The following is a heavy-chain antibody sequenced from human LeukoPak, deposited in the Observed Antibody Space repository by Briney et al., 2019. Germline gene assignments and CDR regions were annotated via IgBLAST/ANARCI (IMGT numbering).Heavy chain of an antibody. Sequence: ASVKVSCKASEYTFTGYYMHWVRQAPGQGLEWMGRINPNSGGTNYAQKFQGRVTMTRDTSISTAYMELSRLRSDDTAVYYCARSLPSWPASMYYFDYWGQGTLVTVSS. J-gene: IGHJ4*02. CDR2: INPNSGGT. CDR3: ARSLPSWPASMYYFDY. CDR1: EYTFTGYY. D-gene: IGHD2-2*01. V-gene: IGHV1-2*06.